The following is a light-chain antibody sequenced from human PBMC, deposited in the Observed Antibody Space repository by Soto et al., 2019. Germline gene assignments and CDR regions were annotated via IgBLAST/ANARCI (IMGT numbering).Light chain of an antibody. CDR2: EAS. CDR1: ESIDKW. Sequence: DIQMSQSPSTLSASVGDRVTITCRASESIDKWLAWYKQKPGKAPELLIYEASTLESGVPSRFSGSGSGTDFTFTISSLQPEDIATYYCQQYDNLPRTFGQGTRLEIK. V-gene: IGKV1-5*01. J-gene: IGKJ5*01. CDR3: QQYDNLPRT.